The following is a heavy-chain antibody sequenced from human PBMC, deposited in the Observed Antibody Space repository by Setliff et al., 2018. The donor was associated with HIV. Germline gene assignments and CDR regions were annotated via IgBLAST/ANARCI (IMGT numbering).Heavy chain of an antibody. Sequence: SETLSLTCTASGDSVSSASYYWSWIRQPPGKGLEWIGYIYYSGTTKYNPSLKSRVTISVDTSKNQFSLKLSSVTAADTAVYYCARLGYSGSLVGAFDIWGQGTMVTVSS. J-gene: IGHJ3*02. CDR3: ARLGYSGSLVGAFDI. D-gene: IGHD1-26*01. CDR2: IYYSGTT. CDR1: GDSVSSASYY. V-gene: IGHV4-61*01.